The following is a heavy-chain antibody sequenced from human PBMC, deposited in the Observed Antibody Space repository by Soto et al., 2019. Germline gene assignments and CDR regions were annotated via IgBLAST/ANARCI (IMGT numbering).Heavy chain of an antibody. J-gene: IGHJ6*02. V-gene: IGHV3-74*01. Sequence: HPGGSLRLSCAASGFTLSSRWMHWVRQAPGKGLVWVSRIKTDGTSTSYADSVKGRFTISRDNANNTLYLQMNSLRAEDTAVYYCARWQLVRSYYGMDVPGQGTTVTVSS. CDR3: ARWQLVRSYYGMDV. D-gene: IGHD6-6*01. CDR2: IKTDGTST. CDR1: GFTLSSRW.